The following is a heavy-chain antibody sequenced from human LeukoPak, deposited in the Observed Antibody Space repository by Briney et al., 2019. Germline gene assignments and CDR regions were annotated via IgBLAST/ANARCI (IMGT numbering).Heavy chain of an antibody. D-gene: IGHD3-3*01. J-gene: IGHJ3*02. CDR3: ATPSGDFWSGRDAFDI. V-gene: IGHV1-69*04. CDR2: IIPILGIA. CDR1: GGTFSSYA. Sequence: GSSVKVSCKASGGTFSSYAISWVRQAPGQGLEWMGRIIPILGIANYAQKFQGRVTMTEDTSTDTAYMELSSLRSEDTAVYYCATPSGDFWSGRDAFDIWGQGTMVTVSS.